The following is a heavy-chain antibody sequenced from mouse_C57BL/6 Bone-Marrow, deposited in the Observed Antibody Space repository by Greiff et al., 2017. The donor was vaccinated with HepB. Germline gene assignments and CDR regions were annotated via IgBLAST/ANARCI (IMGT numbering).Heavy chain of an antibody. V-gene: IGHV1-81*01. D-gene: IGHD2-5*01. Sequence: VQLQQSGAELARPGASVKLSCKASGYTFTSYGISWVKQRTGQGLEWIGEIYPRSGNTYYNEKFKGKATLTADKSSSTAYMELRSLTSEDSAVYFCARRGEYRNCPFAYWGQGTLVTVSA. CDR3: ARRGEYRNCPFAY. CDR1: GYTFTSYG. J-gene: IGHJ3*01. CDR2: IYPRSGNT.